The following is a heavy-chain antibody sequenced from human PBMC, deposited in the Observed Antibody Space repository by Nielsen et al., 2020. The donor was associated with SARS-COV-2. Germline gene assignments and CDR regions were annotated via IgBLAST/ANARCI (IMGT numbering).Heavy chain of an antibody. D-gene: IGHD6-19*01. Sequence: SLKISCAASGFTFDDYAMHWVRQAPGKGLEWVSSISWNSGSIGYADSVKGRFTISRDNAKNSLYLQMNSLRAEDTALYYCAKDPSIAVAALDWYFNPWGRCTLVTVSS. J-gene: IGHJ2*01. CDR1: GFTFDDYA. CDR3: AKDPSIAVAALDWYFNP. V-gene: IGHV3-9*01. CDR2: ISWNSGSI.